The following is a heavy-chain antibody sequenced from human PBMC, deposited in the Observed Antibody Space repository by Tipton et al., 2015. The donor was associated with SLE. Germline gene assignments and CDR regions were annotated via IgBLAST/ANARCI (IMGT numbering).Heavy chain of an antibody. V-gene: IGHV4-61*08. D-gene: IGHD3-10*01. CDR2: INHGGST. CDR1: SGSVSSGAYY. Sequence: TLSLTCTVSSGSVSSGAYYWSWIRQHPGKGLEWIGEINHGGSTNYNPSLKSRVTISVDTSKNQFSLKLSSVTAADTAVYYCARDRRGWYFDLWGRGTLVTVSS. CDR3: ARDRRGWYFDL. J-gene: IGHJ2*01.